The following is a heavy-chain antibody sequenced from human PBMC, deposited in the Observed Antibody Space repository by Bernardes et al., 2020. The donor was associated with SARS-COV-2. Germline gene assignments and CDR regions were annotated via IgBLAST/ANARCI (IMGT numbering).Heavy chain of an antibody. V-gene: IGHV3-48*03. D-gene: IGHD4-4*01. CDR1: GFTFGSYE. CDR3: VGGGDYSPTNWFDP. CDR2: INSGGVAI. Sequence: GGSLRLSCAASGFTFGSYEMNWVRQAPGKGLEWISYINSGGVAIYYADSVRGRFTISRDNARNSLYLQMSSLRAEDTAIYYCVGGGDYSPTNWFDPWGQGTLVTVSS. J-gene: IGHJ5*02.